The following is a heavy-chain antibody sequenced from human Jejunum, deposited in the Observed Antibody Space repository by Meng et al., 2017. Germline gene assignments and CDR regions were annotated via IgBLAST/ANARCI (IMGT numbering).Heavy chain of an antibody. D-gene: IGHD1-26*01. CDR3: AKGGSGSYNTYFDS. J-gene: IGHJ4*01. V-gene: IGHV3-23*01. CDR1: GFTSSTYG. Sequence: GESLKISCGASGFTSSTYGRSWVRQAPGKGLEWVAAISGRGGGTFYADSVQGRFSITRDNSKNTLYLQMSSLRAEDTALYYCAKGGSGSYNTYFDSWGHGTLVTVSS. CDR2: ISGRGGGT.